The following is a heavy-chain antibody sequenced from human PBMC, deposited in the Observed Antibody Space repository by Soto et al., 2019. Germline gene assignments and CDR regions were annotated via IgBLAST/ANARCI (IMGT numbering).Heavy chain of an antibody. CDR1: GYTFTSYG. CDR3: ARKRDGYTDAFDI. Sequence: GASVKVSCKASGYTFTSYGISWVRQAPGQGLEWMGWISAYNGNTNYAQKLQGRVTMTTDTSTSTDYMELRSLRSDDTAVYYCARKRDGYTDAFDIWGQGTMVTVSS. CDR2: ISAYNGNT. J-gene: IGHJ3*02. D-gene: IGHD5-12*01. V-gene: IGHV1-18*01.